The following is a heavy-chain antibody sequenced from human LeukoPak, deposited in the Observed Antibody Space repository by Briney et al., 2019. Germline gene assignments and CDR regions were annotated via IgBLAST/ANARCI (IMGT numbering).Heavy chain of an antibody. D-gene: IGHD6-6*01. J-gene: IGHJ3*02. CDR2: IWYDGSNK. Sequence: PGGSLRLSCAASGFTFSSYGMHWVRQAPGKGLEWVAVIWYDGSNKYYADSVKGRFTISRDNSKNTLYLQMNCLRAEDTAVYYCARDHWQLAGNDAFDIWGQGTMVTVSS. CDR3: ARDHWQLAGNDAFDI. V-gene: IGHV3-33*01. CDR1: GFTFSSYG.